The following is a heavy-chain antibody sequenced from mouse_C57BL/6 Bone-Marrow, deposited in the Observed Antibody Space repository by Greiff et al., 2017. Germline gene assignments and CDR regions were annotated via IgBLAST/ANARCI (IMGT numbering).Heavy chain of an antibody. J-gene: IGHJ2*01. V-gene: IGHV1-52*01. CDR2: IDPSDSET. CDR1: GYTFTSYW. D-gene: IGHD1-1*01. CDR3: ARLIYYYGSSCGDY. Sequence: QVQLQQPGAELVRPGSSVKLSCKASGYTFTSYWMHWVKQRPIQGLEWIGNIDPSDSETHYNQKFKDKATLTVDKSSSTAYMQLSSLTSEVSAVYYCARLIYYYGSSCGDYWGQGTTLTVSS.